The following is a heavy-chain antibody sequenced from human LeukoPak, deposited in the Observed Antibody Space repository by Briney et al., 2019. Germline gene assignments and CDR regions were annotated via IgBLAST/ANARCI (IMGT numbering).Heavy chain of an antibody. CDR1: GGSISSSSYY. CDR2: IYYSGST. V-gene: IGHV4-39*07. J-gene: IGHJ5*02. D-gene: IGHD3-22*01. Sequence: SETLSLTCTVSGGSISSSSYYWGWIRQPPGKGLEWIGSIYYSGSTYYNPSLKSRVNISVDTSKNQFSLKLSSVTAADTAVYYCARGVHYYDSSGYYWFDPWGQGTLVTVSS. CDR3: ARGVHYYDSSGYYWFDP.